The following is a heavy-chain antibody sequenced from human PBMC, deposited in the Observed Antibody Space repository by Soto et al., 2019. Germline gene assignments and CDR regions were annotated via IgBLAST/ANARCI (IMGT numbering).Heavy chain of an antibody. Sequence: GGSLRLSCAASGFTVSSNYMSWVRQAPGKGLEWVSVIYSGGSIYYADSVKGRFTISRDNSKNTLYLQMNSLRAEDTAVYYCAGADYYYYYGMDVWGQGTTVTVSS. D-gene: IGHD6-19*01. CDR1: GFTVSSNY. J-gene: IGHJ6*02. V-gene: IGHV3-53*01. CDR3: AGADYYYYYGMDV. CDR2: IYSGGSI.